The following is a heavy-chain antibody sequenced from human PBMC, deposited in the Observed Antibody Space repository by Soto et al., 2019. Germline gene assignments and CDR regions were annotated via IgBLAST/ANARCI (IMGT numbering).Heavy chain of an antibody. CDR3: ARVILDIVVVPAAMDP. Sequence: ASVKVSFKASGYTFTGYYMHWVRQAPGQGLEWMGWINPNSGGTNYAQKFQGRVTMTRDTSISTAYMELSRLRSDDTAVYYCARVILDIVVVPAAMDPWGQGTLVTVSS. D-gene: IGHD2-2*01. CDR1: GYTFTGYY. V-gene: IGHV1-2*02. CDR2: INPNSGGT. J-gene: IGHJ5*02.